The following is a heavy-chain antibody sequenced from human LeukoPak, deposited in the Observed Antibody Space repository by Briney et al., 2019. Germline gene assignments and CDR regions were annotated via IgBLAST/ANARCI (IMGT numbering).Heavy chain of an antibody. V-gene: IGHV3-48*03. CDR2: ISPSGSTI. CDR3: GRGGYCSGGTCYSFNAFVI. J-gene: IGHJ3*02. CDR1: GFTFSNYE. D-gene: IGHD2-15*01. Sequence: GGSLRLACATSGFTFSNYEMNWVRQAPGKGLEWVSYISPSGSTIYYTDSVKGRFTISTDNAKNSLYLQMNSLRAEDTAVYYCGRGGYCSGGTCYSFNAFVIWGQGPTVTVSS.